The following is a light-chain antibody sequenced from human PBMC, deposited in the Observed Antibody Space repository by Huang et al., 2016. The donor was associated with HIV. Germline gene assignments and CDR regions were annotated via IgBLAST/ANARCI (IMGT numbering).Light chain of an antibody. V-gene: IGKV3-20*01. CDR3: QQYGSFHWT. CDR2: GAY. J-gene: IGKJ1*01. Sequence: EIVLTQSPGTLSLSPGEAATLSCRASQSVPDDFLAWYQQKPGQAPRLRIYGAYKRATGIPDRVGGGGFGTDFTLTINRLEPEDFAVYYCQQYGSFHWTFGQGTKVEIK. CDR1: QSVPDDF.